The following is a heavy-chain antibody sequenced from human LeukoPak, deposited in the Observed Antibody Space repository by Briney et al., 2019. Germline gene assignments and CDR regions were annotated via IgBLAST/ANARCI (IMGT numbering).Heavy chain of an antibody. CDR1: GGSISSSSYY. Sequence: PSETLSPTCTVSGGSISSSSYYWGWIRQPPGKGLEWIGSIYYSGSTYYNPSLKSRVTISVDTSKNQFSLKLSSVTAADTAVYYCARIPDIVVVVAATSGAFDIWGQGTMVTVSS. CDR2: IYYSGST. CDR3: ARIPDIVVVVAATSGAFDI. J-gene: IGHJ3*02. V-gene: IGHV4-39*01. D-gene: IGHD2-15*01.